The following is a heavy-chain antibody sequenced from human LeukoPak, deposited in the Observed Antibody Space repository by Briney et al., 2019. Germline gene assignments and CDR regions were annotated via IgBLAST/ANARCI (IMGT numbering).Heavy chain of an antibody. CDR2: INPNSGGT. D-gene: IGHD3-22*01. CDR1: GYTFTGYY. Sequence: ASVKVSCKASGYTFTGYYMHWVRQAPGQGLEWMGWINPNSGGTNYAQKFQGRVTMTRDTSISTAYMELSRLRSDDTAVYYCARDLQPIVLYYYDSSGTTPGYWGQGTLVTVSS. CDR3: ARDLQPIVLYYYDSSGTTPGY. J-gene: IGHJ4*02. V-gene: IGHV1-2*02.